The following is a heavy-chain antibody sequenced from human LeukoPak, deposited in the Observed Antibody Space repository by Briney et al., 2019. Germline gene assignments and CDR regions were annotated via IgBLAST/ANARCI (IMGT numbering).Heavy chain of an antibody. Sequence: PGRSLRLSCAASGFTFSSYAMHWVRQAPGKGLEWVAVISYDGSNKYYADSVKGRFTISRDNSKNTLYLQMNCLRAEDTAVYYCARVYEAASYYYYGMDVWGKGTTVTVSS. CDR1: GFTFSSYA. D-gene: IGHD2-15*01. CDR2: ISYDGSNK. V-gene: IGHV3-30*04. J-gene: IGHJ6*04. CDR3: ARVYEAASYYYYGMDV.